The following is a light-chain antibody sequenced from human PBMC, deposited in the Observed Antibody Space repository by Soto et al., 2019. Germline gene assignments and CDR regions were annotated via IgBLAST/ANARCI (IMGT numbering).Light chain of an antibody. CDR1: SSDVGNYKF. J-gene: IGLJ3*02. V-gene: IGLV2-23*01. CDR3: CSSAGTFTWV. CDR2: EGN. Sequence: QSALTQPASVSGSPGQSITLSCTGSSSDVGNYKFVSWYQQQPDKAPKLMIYEGNRRPAGVSDRFSGSQSGNTASLTISGLQAEDEADYYCCSSAGTFTWVFGGGTKLTVL.